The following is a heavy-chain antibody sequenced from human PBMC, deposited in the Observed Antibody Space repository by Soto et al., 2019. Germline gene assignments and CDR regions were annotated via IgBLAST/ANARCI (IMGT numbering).Heavy chain of an antibody. V-gene: IGHV1-3*01. J-gene: IGHJ4*02. CDR1: GYTFTSYA. CDR2: INAGNGNT. Sequence: GASVKVSCKASGYTFTSYAMHWVRQAPGQRLEWMGWINAGNGNTKYSQKFQGRVTITRDTSASTAYMELSSLRSEDTAVYYCARGPPAREYTFDTWGPGTLVTVSS. CDR3: ARGPPAREYTFDT. D-gene: IGHD6-6*01.